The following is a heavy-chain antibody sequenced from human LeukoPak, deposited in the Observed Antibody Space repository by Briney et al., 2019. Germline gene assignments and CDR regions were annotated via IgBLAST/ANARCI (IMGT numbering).Heavy chain of an antibody. CDR3: ARNRPPPRSCTNGVCYFADYYYYYMDV. Sequence: ASVKVSCKASGYTFTGYYMHWVRQAPGQGLEWMGWINPNSGGTNYAQKFQGRVTMTRDTFISTAYMELRSLRSDDTAVYYCARNRPPPRSCTNGVCYFADYYYYYMDVWGKGTTVTVSS. J-gene: IGHJ6*03. D-gene: IGHD2-8*01. CDR1: GYTFTGYY. V-gene: IGHV1-2*02. CDR2: INPNSGGT.